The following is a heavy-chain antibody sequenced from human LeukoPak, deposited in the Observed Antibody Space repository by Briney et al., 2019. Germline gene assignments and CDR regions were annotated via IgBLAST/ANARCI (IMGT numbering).Heavy chain of an antibody. CDR3: ARDLTGAFDI. CDR1: GGTFSSYA. Sequence: GSSVKVSCKASGGTFSSYAISWVRQAPGQGLEWMGGIVPIFGTANYAQKFQGRVTITADESTSTAYMELSSLRSEDTAVYYCARDLTGAFDIWGQGTMVTVSS. D-gene: IGHD3-10*01. J-gene: IGHJ3*02. CDR2: IVPIFGTA. V-gene: IGHV1-69*01.